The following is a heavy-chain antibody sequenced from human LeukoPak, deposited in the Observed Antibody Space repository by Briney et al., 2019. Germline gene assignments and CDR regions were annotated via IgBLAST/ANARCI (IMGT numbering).Heavy chain of an antibody. D-gene: IGHD3-10*01. Sequence: GASVKVSCKASGYTFTGYYMHWVRQAPGQGLEGMGWINPNSGGTNYAQKFKGRVTMTRDTSISPAYMELSRLRPDDTAVYYCARDQTTMVRGVIPGYWGQGTLATVSS. J-gene: IGHJ4*02. CDR2: INPNSGGT. V-gene: IGHV1-2*02. CDR1: GYTFTGYY. CDR3: ARDQTTMVRGVIPGY.